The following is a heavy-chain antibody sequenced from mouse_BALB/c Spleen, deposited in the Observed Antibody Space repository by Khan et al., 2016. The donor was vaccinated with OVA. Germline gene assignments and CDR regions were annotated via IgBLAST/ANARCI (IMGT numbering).Heavy chain of an antibody. CDR3: RIQQ. V-gene: IGHV6-6*02. CDR1: GFTFSNYW. CDR2: IRLKCDDYVT. D-gene: IGHD3-1*01. J-gene: IGHJ2*01. Sequence: EVQLEVSGGGLVQPGGSMKLSCVASGFTFSNYWMNWVCQPSEKGLEWVAAIRLKCDDYVTHYAESVKGRFTISRDDCKSSVYLKRNNLRAEYTGIYYCRIQQWGQGTTLTVSS.